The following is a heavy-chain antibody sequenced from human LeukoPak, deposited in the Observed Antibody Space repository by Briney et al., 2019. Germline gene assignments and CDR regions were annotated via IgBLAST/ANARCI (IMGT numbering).Heavy chain of an antibody. J-gene: IGHJ4*02. V-gene: IGHV1-8*01. CDR1: GYTFTSYD. CDR2: MNPNSGNT. D-gene: IGHD2-21*02. Sequence: ASVKVSCKASGYTFTSYDINWVRQATGRGLEWMGWMNPNSGNTGYAQKFQGRVTMTRNTSISTAYMELSSLRSDDTAVYYCARVASGDPLVDYWGQGTLVTVSS. CDR3: ARVASGDPLVDY.